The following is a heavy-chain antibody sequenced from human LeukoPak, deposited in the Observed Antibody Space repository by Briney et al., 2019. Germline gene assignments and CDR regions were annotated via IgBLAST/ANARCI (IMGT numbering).Heavy chain of an antibody. Sequence: GGSLRLSCAASGFTFSSYSMNWVRQAPGKGLEWVSSISSSSSYIYYADSVKGRFTISRDNAKNSLYLQMNSLRAEDTAVYYCARDPIVVVPAAQGDYWGQGTLVTVSS. CDR1: GFTFSSYS. CDR2: ISSSSSYI. J-gene: IGHJ4*02. V-gene: IGHV3-21*01. CDR3: ARDPIVVVPAAQGDY. D-gene: IGHD2-2*01.